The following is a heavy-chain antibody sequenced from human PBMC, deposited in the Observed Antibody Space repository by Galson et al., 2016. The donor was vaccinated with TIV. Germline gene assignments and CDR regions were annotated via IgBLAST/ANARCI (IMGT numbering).Heavy chain of an antibody. CDR1: GISANNDW. D-gene: IGHD3-16*01. V-gene: IGHV3-74*01. J-gene: IGHJ1*01. Sequence: SLRLSCAASGISANNDWMHWVRQSPEKGLVWVARIDTDGTTTYYADSVKGRVSISRDNTKNTVYLQMNNLIADDTAVYYCVRDRLGWHWGQGTLVTVSS. CDR2: IDTDGTTT. CDR3: VRDRLGWH.